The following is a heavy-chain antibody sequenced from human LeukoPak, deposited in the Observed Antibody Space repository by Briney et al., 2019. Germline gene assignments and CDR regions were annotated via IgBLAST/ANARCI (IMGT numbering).Heavy chain of an antibody. CDR3: ATSMGGGNVDY. D-gene: IGHD3-16*01. Sequence: GGSLRLSCAASGFTFGSYTMSWVRQAPGKGLEWVSGITATGSRTYYADSVKGRFTISRDSSKNTLYLQLNSLGVDDTAVYYCATSMGGGNVDYWGQGTLVTVSS. V-gene: IGHV3-23*01. CDR1: GFTFGSYT. J-gene: IGHJ4*02. CDR2: ITATGSRT.